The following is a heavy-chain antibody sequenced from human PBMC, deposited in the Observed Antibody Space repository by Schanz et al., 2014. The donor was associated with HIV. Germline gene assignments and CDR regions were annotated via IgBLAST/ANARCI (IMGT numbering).Heavy chain of an antibody. D-gene: IGHD1-1*01. Sequence: QVQLVESGGGVVQPGRSLRLSCAASGFTFSTSGMHWVRQAAGKGLEWVSSISGSGGRTYHADSVKGRFTVSRDNSKNTNTLYLQMNSLRAEDTAVYYCVRDQGTTWISGGNWFDPWGQGTLVTVSS. CDR3: VRDQGTTWISGGNWFDP. J-gene: IGHJ5*02. CDR1: GFTFSTSG. CDR2: ISGSGGRT. V-gene: IGHV3-NL1*01.